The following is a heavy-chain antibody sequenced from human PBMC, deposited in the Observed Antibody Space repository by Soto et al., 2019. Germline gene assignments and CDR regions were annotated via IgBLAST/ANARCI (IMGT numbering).Heavy chain of an antibody. CDR1: GFTFSSYW. Sequence: GGSLRLSCAASGFTFSSYWMSWVRQAPGKGLEWVAKIKQDGSEKYYVDSVEGRFTITRDNSKNSLYLQMNSLRAEDTAVYYCARDWRGIAAAGFYYYYGMDVCGQGTTVTVSS. D-gene: IGHD6-13*01. CDR3: ARDWRGIAAAGFYYYYGMDV. J-gene: IGHJ6*02. CDR2: IKQDGSEK. V-gene: IGHV3-7*01.